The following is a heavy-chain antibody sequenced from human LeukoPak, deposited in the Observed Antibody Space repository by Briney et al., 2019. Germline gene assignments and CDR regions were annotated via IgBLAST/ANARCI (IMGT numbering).Heavy chain of an antibody. D-gene: IGHD2-15*01. J-gene: IGHJ4*02. V-gene: IGHV3-23*01. CDR1: GFTFSSYA. CDR2: ISGSGGST. CDR3: AKDLGCSGGSCYTTLDY. Sequence: PGGSLRLSCAASGFTFSSYAMSWVRQAPGKGLEWVSAISGSGGSTYYADSVKGRFTISRDNSKNTLYLQMNSLRAEDTAVYYCAKDLGCSGGSCYTTLDYWGQGTLVTVSS.